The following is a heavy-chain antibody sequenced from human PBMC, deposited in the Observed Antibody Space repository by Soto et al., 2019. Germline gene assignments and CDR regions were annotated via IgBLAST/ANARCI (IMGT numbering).Heavy chain of an antibody. V-gene: IGHV3-30-3*01. Sequence: GESLRLSCAASGVTYSPYTMLWVRQAPGKGLEWVAVISYDGNNKFYADSVKGRFTISRDSTKQTLYLQMNSLRPDDAAMYYCARDGVFSSEYSCNYGNQHAFPTRRASDP. J-gene: IGHJ5*02. CDR1: GVTYSPYT. CDR3: ARDGVFSSEYSCNYGNQHAFPTRRASDP. D-gene: IGHD1-7*01. CDR2: ISYDGNNK.